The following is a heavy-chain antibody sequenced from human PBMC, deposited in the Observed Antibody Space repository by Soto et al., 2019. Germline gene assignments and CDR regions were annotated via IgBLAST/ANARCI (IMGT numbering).Heavy chain of an antibody. Sequence: PSETLSLTCAVYGGSFSGYYWSWIRQPPGKGLEWIGEINHSGSTNYNPSLKSRVTISVDTSKNQFSLKLSSGTAADTAVYYCARLVGGWPGDWFDPWGQGTLVTVSS. CDR1: GGSFSGYY. J-gene: IGHJ5*02. D-gene: IGHD6-19*01. CDR3: ARLVGGWPGDWFDP. CDR2: INHSGST. V-gene: IGHV4-34*01.